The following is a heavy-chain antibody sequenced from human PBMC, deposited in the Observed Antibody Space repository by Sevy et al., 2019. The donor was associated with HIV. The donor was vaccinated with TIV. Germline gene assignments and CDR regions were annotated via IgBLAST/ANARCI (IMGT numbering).Heavy chain of an antibody. CDR2: ISGSGGST. J-gene: IGHJ6*02. CDR3: AKEGSLGYCSSPSCYTGLYGMDV. V-gene: IGHV3-23*01. Sequence: GGSLRLSCAASGFTFSSYAMSWVRQAPGKGLEWVSAISGSGGSTYYADSVKGRFTISRDNSKNTLYLQMNSLRAEDTAVYYCAKEGSLGYCSSPSCYTGLYGMDVWGQGTTVTVSS. CDR1: GFTFSSYA. D-gene: IGHD2-2*02.